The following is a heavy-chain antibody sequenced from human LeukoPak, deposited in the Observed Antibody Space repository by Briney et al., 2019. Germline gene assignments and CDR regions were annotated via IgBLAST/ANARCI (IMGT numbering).Heavy chain of an antibody. Sequence: GASVKVSCKASGYTFTSYDINWVRQATGQGLEWMGWINTNNGNTNYARELQGRVSMTTDTSTSTAYMELRSLTSDDTAVYYCARAGAVVDNWFDPWGQGTLVTVSS. CDR3: ARAGAVVDNWFDP. CDR2: INTNNGNT. V-gene: IGHV1-18*01. J-gene: IGHJ5*02. CDR1: GYTFTSYD. D-gene: IGHD2-15*01.